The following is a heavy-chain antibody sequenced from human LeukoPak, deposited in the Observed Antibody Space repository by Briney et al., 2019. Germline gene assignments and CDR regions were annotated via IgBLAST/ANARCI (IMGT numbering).Heavy chain of an antibody. CDR1: GFTFSTYA. CDR3: AQSYSTYPSGPFDY. Sequence: GGSLRLSCAASGFTFSTYAMSWVRQSPGKGLEWVSPNRGWGDRAYYPDFVKGRFTISRDNSRNTLYLQMNSPRAEDTAVYYCAQSYSTYPSGPFDYWGQGTLVTVSS. V-gene: IGHV3-23*01. CDR2: NRGWGDRA. J-gene: IGHJ4*02. D-gene: IGHD2/OR15-2a*01.